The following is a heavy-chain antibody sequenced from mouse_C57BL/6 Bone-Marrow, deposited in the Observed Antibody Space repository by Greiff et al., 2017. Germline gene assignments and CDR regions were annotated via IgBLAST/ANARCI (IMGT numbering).Heavy chain of an antibody. CDR3: ARYGNYDYAVDY. J-gene: IGHJ4*01. V-gene: IGHV1-81*01. D-gene: IGHD2-1*01. Sequence: VQLQESGAELARPGASVKLSCKASGYTFTSYGISWVKQRTGQGLEWIGEIYPRSGNTYYNEKFKGKATMTADTSSSTAYMELRSLTSEGAAVYFCARYGNYDYAVDYWGQGTSVTVSA. CDR2: IYPRSGNT. CDR1: GYTFTSYG.